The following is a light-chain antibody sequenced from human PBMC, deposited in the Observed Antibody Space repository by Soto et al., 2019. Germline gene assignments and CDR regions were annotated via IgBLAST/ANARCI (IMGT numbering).Light chain of an antibody. J-gene: IGLJ1*01. V-gene: IGLV2-8*01. CDR2: DNN. Sequence: QSALTQPPSASGSPGQSLTISCTGTSSDVGGYNYVSWYQQHPGKAPKLLIYDNNKRPSGIPDRFSGSKSGTSATLDITGLQTGDEADYYCGTWDNGLSAPYVFGTGTKVTVL. CDR1: SSDVGGYNY. CDR3: GTWDNGLSAPYV.